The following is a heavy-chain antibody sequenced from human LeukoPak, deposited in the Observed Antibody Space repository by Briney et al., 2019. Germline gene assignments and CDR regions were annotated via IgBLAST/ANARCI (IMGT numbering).Heavy chain of an antibody. V-gene: IGHV3-7*03. CDR1: GFTFSSYW. CDR3: AKEGSVCTNGICRYFDY. J-gene: IGHJ4*02. Sequence: GGSLRLSCAASGFTFSSYWMSWVRQAPGKGLEWVANIKQDGSEKYYADSVKGRFTISRDNAKKSLYLQMNSLRPEDTALYYCAKEGSVCTNGICRYFDYWGQGTLVTVSS. D-gene: IGHD2-8*01. CDR2: IKQDGSEK.